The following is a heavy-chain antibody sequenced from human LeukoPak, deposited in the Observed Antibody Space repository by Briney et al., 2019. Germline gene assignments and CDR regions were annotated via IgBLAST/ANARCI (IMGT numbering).Heavy chain of an antibody. CDR1: GFSFTNYC. CDR2: INSDGSGT. V-gene: IGHV3-74*01. Sequence: WGSLTLSCAASGFSFTNYCMSWIRQPAGKGLEWVGRINSDGSGTRYADFVKGRFTIYRDNAKSTVYLQMNSLRTDDTAVYYCARDGMTYGRHFDYWGQGILVTVSS. J-gene: IGHJ4*02. D-gene: IGHD3-10*01. CDR3: ARDGMTYGRHFDY.